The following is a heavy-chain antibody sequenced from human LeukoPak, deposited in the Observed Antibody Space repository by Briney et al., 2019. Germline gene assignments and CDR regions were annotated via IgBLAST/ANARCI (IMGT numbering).Heavy chain of an antibody. D-gene: IGHD6-19*01. CDR3: ARDPYAPPSSDLQRFDS. V-gene: IGHV7-4-1*02. CDR1: GYTFTSYA. J-gene: IGHJ5*01. CDR2: ITTSTGNP. Sequence: ASVKVSCKASGYTFTSYAMNWMRQAPGQGLEWMGWITTSTGNPTYAQGFTGRFVFSSDTSVSTAYLQISSLRAEDTAVYYCARDPYAPPSSDLQRFDSWGQGTLVTVSS.